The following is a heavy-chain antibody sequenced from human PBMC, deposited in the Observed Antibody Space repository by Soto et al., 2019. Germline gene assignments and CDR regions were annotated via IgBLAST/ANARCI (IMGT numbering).Heavy chain of an antibody. CDR3: ARSGSGSFPYYFDY. D-gene: IGHD3-10*01. J-gene: IGHJ4*02. CDR2: IYHSGST. V-gene: IGHV4-30-2*01. CDR1: GGSISSGGYS. Sequence: SETLSLTXAVSGGSISSGGYSWSWIRQPPGKGLEWIGYIYHSGSTYYNPSLKSRVTISVDRSKNQFSLKLSSVTAADTAVYYCARSGSGSFPYYFDYWGQGTLVTVSS.